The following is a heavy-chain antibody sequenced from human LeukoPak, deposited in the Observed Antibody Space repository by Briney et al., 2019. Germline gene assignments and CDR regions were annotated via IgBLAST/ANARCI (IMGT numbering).Heavy chain of an antibody. CDR2: ISSSGGTI. V-gene: IGHV3-11*01. CDR1: GFTFSDYY. CDR3: ARASSSWLYYFDY. Sequence: PGGSLRLSCAASGFTFSDYYMSWIRQAPGKGLEWVSYISSSGGTIYYADSVKGRFTISRDNAKNSLYLQMNSLRAEDTAVYYCARASSSWLYYFDYWGQGTLVTVSS. J-gene: IGHJ4*02. D-gene: IGHD6-13*01.